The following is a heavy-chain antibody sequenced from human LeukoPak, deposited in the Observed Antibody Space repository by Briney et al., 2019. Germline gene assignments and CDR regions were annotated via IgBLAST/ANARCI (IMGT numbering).Heavy chain of an antibody. V-gene: IGHV3-30-3*01. Sequence: GGSLRLSCAASGFTFSSYAMHWVRQAPGKGLEWVAVISYDGSNKYYADSVKGRFTISRDNSKNTLYLQMNSLRGEDTAVYYCARDGQTVYNWNDLAYWGQGTLVTVSS. CDR1: GFTFSSYA. CDR3: ARDGQTVYNWNDLAY. J-gene: IGHJ4*02. CDR2: ISYDGSNK. D-gene: IGHD1-1*01.